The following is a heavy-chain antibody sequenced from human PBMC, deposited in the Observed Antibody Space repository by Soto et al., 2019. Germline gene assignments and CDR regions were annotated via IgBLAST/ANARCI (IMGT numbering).Heavy chain of an antibody. Sequence: QVQLVESGGGVVQPGRSLRLSCAASGFTFSSYGMHWVRQAPGKGLEWVAVISYDGSNKYYADSVKGRFTISRDNSKNTLYLQMNSLRAEDTAVYYCANPYLAFDYYYYGMDVW. CDR1: GFTFSSYG. V-gene: IGHV3-30*18. J-gene: IGHJ6*01. D-gene: IGHD3-10*01. CDR2: ISYDGSNK. CDR3: ANPYLAFDYYYYGMDV.